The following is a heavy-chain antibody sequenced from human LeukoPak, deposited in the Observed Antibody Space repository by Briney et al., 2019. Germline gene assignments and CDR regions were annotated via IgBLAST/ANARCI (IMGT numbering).Heavy chain of an antibody. CDR2: ISSSSTYI. Sequence: GGSLRLSCAASGFTFDSYGMNWVRQAPGKGLEWISSISSSSTYIYYADLVKGRFTISRDNAKNSLYLQMNSLRAEDTAVYYCARAYCSSTRCYYYFDSWGQGTLVTVSS. D-gene: IGHD2-2*01. CDR1: GFTFDSYG. V-gene: IGHV3-21*01. J-gene: IGHJ4*02. CDR3: ARAYCSSTRCYYYFDS.